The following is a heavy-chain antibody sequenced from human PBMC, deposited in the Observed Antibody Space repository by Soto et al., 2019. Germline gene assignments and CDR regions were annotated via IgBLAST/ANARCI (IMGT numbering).Heavy chain of an antibody. D-gene: IGHD3-10*01. CDR3: ARGLGP. CDR2: IYHSGST. Sequence: QLQLQESGSGLVKPSQTLSLTCVVSGGSISSGGYFWSWLRQPPGKGLEWIGYIYHSGSTYYNPSLKSRVTISVDRSKNQFSLTLSSVTAADTAVYYCARGLGPWGQGTLVTVSS. V-gene: IGHV4-30-2*01. CDR1: GGSISSGGYF. J-gene: IGHJ5*02.